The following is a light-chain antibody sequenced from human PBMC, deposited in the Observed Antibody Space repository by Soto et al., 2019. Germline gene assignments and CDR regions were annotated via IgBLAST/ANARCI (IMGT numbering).Light chain of an antibody. CDR3: QQYGSTPLT. Sequence: EIVLTQSPETLPLSPGERATLSCRASQSVRNNYLAWYQQKPGQAPRFLIFDASSRATGIPDRFSGSGSGTDFTLTISRLEPEDFAVYYCQQYGSTPLTFGGGTKVDIK. CDR1: QSVRNNY. J-gene: IGKJ4*01. V-gene: IGKV3-20*01. CDR2: DAS.